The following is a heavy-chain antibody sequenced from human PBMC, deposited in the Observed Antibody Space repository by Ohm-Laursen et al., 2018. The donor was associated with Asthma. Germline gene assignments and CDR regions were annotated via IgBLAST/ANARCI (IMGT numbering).Heavy chain of an antibody. D-gene: IGHD1-26*01. CDR2: MNPNSGNT. V-gene: IGHV1-8*01. Sequence: GPSVKVSCKASGYTFTSYDINWVRQATGQGLEWMGWMNPNSGNTGYAQKFQGRVTMTRNTSISTAYMELSSLRSEDTALYYCARIGPEWELPGREYSLHHWGQGTQVTVSS. J-gene: IGHJ1*01. CDR1: GYTFTSYD. CDR3: ARIGPEWELPGREYSLHH.